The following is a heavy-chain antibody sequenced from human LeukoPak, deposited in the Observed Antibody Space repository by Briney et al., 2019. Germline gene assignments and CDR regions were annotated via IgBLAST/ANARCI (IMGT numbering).Heavy chain of an antibody. CDR1: GFTFSSHG. CDR2: ISGSGVIT. Sequence: PGGSLRLSCAASGFTFSSHGMNWVRQAPGKGLEWVSGISGSGVITYYADSVKGRFTISRDNSKNTLYLQMNSLRAEDTAVYYCAKVPYYYDSSGYHYFDYWGQGTLVTVSS. D-gene: IGHD3-22*01. J-gene: IGHJ4*02. V-gene: IGHV3-23*01. CDR3: AKVPYYYDSSGYHYFDY.